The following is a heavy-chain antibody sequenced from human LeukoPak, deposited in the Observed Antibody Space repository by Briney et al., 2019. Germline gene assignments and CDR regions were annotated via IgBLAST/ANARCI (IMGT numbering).Heavy chain of an antibody. J-gene: IGHJ4*02. CDR1: GFTFSRYS. Sequence: PGGSLRLSCAASGFTFSRYSMNWVRQAPGKGLEWVSSIGSSSTDIYYADTVKGRFTIYKDNAKKKLYMKMNSVRAEETAGYFCARNSDWGCSGFTCYTYDGYWGQGTLVTVSS. CDR3: ARNSDWGCSGFTCYTYDGY. CDR2: IGSSSTDI. V-gene: IGHV3-21*01. D-gene: IGHD2-15*01.